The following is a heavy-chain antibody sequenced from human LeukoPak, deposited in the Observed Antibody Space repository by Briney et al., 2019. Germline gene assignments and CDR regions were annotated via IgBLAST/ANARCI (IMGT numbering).Heavy chain of an antibody. CDR2: IDKTTYPT. CDR1: EFIFSDYA. D-gene: IGHD6-19*01. CDR3: AKFEGATIPGWFNDY. Sequence: RGGSLRLSCAASEFIFSDYAMGWVRQAPGKGLEWVSTIDKTTYPTFYADSVKGRFTISRDNSKNTLYLQMNSLRTGDTAVYFCAKFEGATIPGWFNDYWGQGILVTVSS. J-gene: IGHJ4*02. V-gene: IGHV3-23*05.